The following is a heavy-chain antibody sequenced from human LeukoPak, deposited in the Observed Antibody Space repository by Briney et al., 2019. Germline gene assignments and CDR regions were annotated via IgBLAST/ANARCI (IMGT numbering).Heavy chain of an antibody. V-gene: IGHV3-20*04. Sequence: GGSLRLSCAVSGFTFDDYGMSWVRQAPGKGLEWISGINWNGGSIGYADSVKGRFTISRDNVKNSLYLQMNSLRAEDTALYYCARGRSTFDYWGQGTLVTVSS. CDR3: ARGRSTFDY. J-gene: IGHJ4*02. D-gene: IGHD2-2*01. CDR1: GFTFDDYG. CDR2: INWNGGSI.